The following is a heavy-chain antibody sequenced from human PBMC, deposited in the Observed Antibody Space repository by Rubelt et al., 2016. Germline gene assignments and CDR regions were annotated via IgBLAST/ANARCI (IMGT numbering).Heavy chain of an antibody. J-gene: IGHJ4*02. CDR1: GFTFSSYA. V-gene: IGHV3-30*04. CDR3: AKVYYGTSGYYRYYFDY. D-gene: IGHD3-22*01. Sequence: QLVESGGGVVQPGKSLRLSCAASGFTFSSYAMHWVRQAPGKGLEWVAVISYDGSNKYYADSVKGRFTISRDNSKNTLYMQMNSLRAEDTAVYYCAKVYYGTSGYYRYYFDYWGQGTLVTVSS. CDR2: ISYDGSNK.